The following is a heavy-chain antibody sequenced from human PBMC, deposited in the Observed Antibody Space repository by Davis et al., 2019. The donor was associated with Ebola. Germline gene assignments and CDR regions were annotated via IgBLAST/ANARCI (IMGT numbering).Heavy chain of an antibody. CDR2: ISAYNGNT. CDR1: GYTFTSYG. J-gene: IGHJ5*02. V-gene: IGHV1-18*01. CDR3: ARGMTTVTTHWFDP. Sequence: ASVKVSCKASGYTFTSYGISWVRQAPGQGLEWMGWISAYNGNTNYAQKLQGRVTMTPDTSTSTAYMELRSLRSDDTAVYYCARGMTTVTTHWFDPWGQGTLVTVSS. D-gene: IGHD4-11*01.